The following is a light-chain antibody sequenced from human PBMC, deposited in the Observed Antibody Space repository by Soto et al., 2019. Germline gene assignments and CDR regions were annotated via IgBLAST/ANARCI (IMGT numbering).Light chain of an antibody. V-gene: IGKV1-5*03. CDR2: YAS. Sequence: DILMTQSPSALSASVGDRVTITCRASQSISTFLAWYQQKPGKAPNLLIYYASNLQGGVPSRFGGSGSGTEFSLTISTLQPDDFATYYCQQYNSYPYTFGQGTKLEIK. CDR1: QSISTF. CDR3: QQYNSYPYT. J-gene: IGKJ2*01.